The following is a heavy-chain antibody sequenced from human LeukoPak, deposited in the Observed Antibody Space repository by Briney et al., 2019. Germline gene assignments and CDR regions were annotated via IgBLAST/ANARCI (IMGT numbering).Heavy chain of an antibody. CDR2: INPNSGGT. CDR3: ARSGDYYDSSVYYYFDY. V-gene: IGHV1-2*02. J-gene: IGHJ4*02. D-gene: IGHD3-22*01. CDR1: GYTFTGYY. Sequence: GASVKVSCKASGYTFTGYYMHWVRQAPGQGLEWMGWINPNSGGTNYAQKFQGRVTMTGDTSISTAYMELSRLRSDDTAVYYCARSGDYYDSSVYYYFDYWGQGTLVTVSS.